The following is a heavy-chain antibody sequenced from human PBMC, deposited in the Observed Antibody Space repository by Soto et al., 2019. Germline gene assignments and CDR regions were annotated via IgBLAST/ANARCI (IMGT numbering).Heavy chain of an antibody. D-gene: IGHD2-15*01. J-gene: IGHJ4*02. Sequence: QSGGSLRLSCAASGFTFSNFGMHWVRQAPGKGLEWVTAMWSDGSTKYYVDSVKGRFTIPRDNSENKVYLQMNSLRAEDTALYYCARDPHRCSGGSCYSVGFDYWGQGTLVTVSS. V-gene: IGHV3-33*01. CDR3: ARDPHRCSGGSCYSVGFDY. CDR1: GFTFSNFG. CDR2: MWSDGSTK.